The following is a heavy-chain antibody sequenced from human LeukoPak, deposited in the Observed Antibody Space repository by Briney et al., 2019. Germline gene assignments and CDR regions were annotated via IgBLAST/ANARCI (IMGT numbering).Heavy chain of an antibody. V-gene: IGHV3-53*01. Sequence: GGSLRLSCAASGFTVSSNYMSWVRQAPGKGLEWVSVIYSGGSTYYADSVKGRFTISRDNSKNTLYLQMNSLRAEDTAVYYCARNPYGNYSDSSGYFDYWGQGTLVTVSS. CDR1: GFTVSSNY. J-gene: IGHJ4*02. CDR2: IYSGGST. CDR3: ARNPYGNYSDSSGYFDY. D-gene: IGHD3-22*01.